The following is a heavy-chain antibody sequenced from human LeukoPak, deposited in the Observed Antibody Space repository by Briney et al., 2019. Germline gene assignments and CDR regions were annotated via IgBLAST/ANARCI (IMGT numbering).Heavy chain of an antibody. D-gene: IGHD3-22*01. CDR2: IYCTGII. CDR1: GDSITSHY. CDR3: ARSVDYFDNTGPHMMFDY. J-gene: IGHJ4*02. V-gene: IGHV4-59*11. Sequence: PSETLSLTCNVSGDSITSHYWNWIRQPPGRGLEWIGYIYCTGIIKDNPSLTSRVSMSVDTSKNQFFLKMKSVTAADTAVYHCARSVDYFDNTGPHMMFDYWGQGSLVNVSS.